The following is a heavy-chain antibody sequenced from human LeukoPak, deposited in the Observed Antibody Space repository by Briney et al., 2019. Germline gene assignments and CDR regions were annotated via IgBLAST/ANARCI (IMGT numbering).Heavy chain of an antibody. V-gene: IGHV3-30-3*01. D-gene: IGHD2-2*01. CDR2: ISYDGSNK. CDR1: GFTFSSYA. J-gene: IGHJ6*02. CDR3: ARDGPMVVVPAATTKNYYYGMDV. Sequence: GGSLRLSCAASGFTFSSYAMHWVRQAPGKGLEWVAVISYDGSNKYYADSVKGRFTISRDNSKNTLYLQMNSLRAEDTAVYYCARDGPMVVVPAATTKNYYYGMDVWGQGTTVTVSS.